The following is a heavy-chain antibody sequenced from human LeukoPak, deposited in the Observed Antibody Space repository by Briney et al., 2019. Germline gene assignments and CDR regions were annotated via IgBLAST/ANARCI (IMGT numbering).Heavy chain of an antibody. CDR2: ISASSIYI. Sequence: GGSLRLSCAASGFTFSNYNMNWVRQRPGKGLEWVSSISASSIYIYYADSVKGRFTISRDNAKTSLYLQMNSLRAEDTAVYYCARDLYCSGGSCYPNNWFDPWGQGTLVTVSS. J-gene: IGHJ5*02. D-gene: IGHD2-15*01. V-gene: IGHV3-21*01. CDR1: GFTFSNYN. CDR3: ARDLYCSGGSCYPNNWFDP.